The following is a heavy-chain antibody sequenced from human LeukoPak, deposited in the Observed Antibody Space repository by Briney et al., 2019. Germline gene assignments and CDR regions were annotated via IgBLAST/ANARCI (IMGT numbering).Heavy chain of an antibody. V-gene: IGHV1-18*01. CDR1: GYTFTSYG. J-gene: IGHJ4*02. CDR2: ISAYNGNT. Sequence: ASVKVSCKASGYTFTSYGISWVRQAPGQGLEWMGWISAYNGNTNYAQKLQGRVTITTDTSTSTAYMELRSLRSDDTAVYYCARYCSSTSCYKESDYWGQGTLVTVS. D-gene: IGHD2-2*02. CDR3: ARYCSSTSCYKESDY.